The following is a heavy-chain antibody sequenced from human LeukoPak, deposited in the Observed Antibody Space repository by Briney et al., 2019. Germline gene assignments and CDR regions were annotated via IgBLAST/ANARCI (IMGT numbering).Heavy chain of an antibody. D-gene: IGHD5-18*01. CDR2: IHYGGTT. V-gene: IGHV4-31*03. J-gene: IGHJ4*02. CDR3: ARDSVETGVVRASDY. CDR1: GDSISSGGYY. Sequence: SETLSLTCTVSGDSISSGGYYWSWIRQHPGKGLEWIGYIHYGGTTYYNPSLKSRVTISVDTSEKQFSLRLSSVTAADTAVYYCARDSVETGVVRASDYWGQGTLVTVSS.